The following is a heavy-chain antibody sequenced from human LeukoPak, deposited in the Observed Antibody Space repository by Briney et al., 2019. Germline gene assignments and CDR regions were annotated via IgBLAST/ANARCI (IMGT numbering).Heavy chain of an antibody. J-gene: IGHJ4*02. CDR3: AKDKYYYGSGGDFDH. Sequence: GGSLRLSCAASGFTFSSYAMSWVRQAPGKGLELVSAITGSGGSTYYADSVKGRFTISRDNSDNTLYLQMNSLRAEDTALYYCAKDKYYYGSGGDFDHWGQGTLVTVSS. V-gene: IGHV3-23*01. D-gene: IGHD3-10*01. CDR2: ITGSGGST. CDR1: GFTFSSYA.